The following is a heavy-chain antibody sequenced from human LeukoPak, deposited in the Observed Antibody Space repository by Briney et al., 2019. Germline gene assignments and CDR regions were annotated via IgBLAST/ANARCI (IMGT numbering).Heavy chain of an antibody. CDR2: INHSGST. V-gene: IGHV4-34*01. J-gene: IGHJ4*02. CDR3: ARGNGTHYFDY. CDR1: GGSFSGYY. Sequence: SETLSLTCAGYGGSFSGYYWSWIRQPQGKGLEWIREINHSGSTNYNPSLKSRVTISVGTSKNQFSVKLSSVTAADTAVYYCARGNGTHYFDYWGQGTLVPVSS.